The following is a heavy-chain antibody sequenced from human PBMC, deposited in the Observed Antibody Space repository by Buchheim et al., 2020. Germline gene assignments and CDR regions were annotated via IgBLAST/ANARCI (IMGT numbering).Heavy chain of an antibody. D-gene: IGHD6-13*01. Sequence: QVQLQESGPGLVKPSGPLSLTCSVSGASISSRNWWTWVRQSPGKGLEWIGEIYQSGTTYYDSSLKSRVTISMDKSKNQFLLKVNSVTAADTAVFYCAKTGAQGYLEYWGQG. CDR2: IYQSGTT. J-gene: IGHJ4*02. CDR3: AKTGAQGYLEY. V-gene: IGHV4-4*02. CDR1: GASISSRNW.